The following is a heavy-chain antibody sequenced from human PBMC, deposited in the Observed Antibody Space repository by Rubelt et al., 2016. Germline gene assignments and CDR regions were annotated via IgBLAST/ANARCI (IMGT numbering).Heavy chain of an antibody. CDR2: INHSGST. CDR1: GGSFSGYY. J-gene: IGHJ5*02. D-gene: IGHD6-13*01. V-gene: IGHV4-34*01. Sequence: QVQLQQWGAGLLKPSETLSLTCAVYGGSFSGYYWSWIRQPPGKGLEWIGEINHSGSTTYNTSLKSRVTISVARSKTPFSLKRSSVTAADTAVYYCAGGLARAAAAPRRLWFDPWGQGTLVTVSS. CDR3: AGGLARAAAAPRRLWFDP.